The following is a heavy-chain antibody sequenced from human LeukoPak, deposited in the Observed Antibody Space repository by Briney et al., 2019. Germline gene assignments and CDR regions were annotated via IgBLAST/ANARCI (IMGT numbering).Heavy chain of an antibody. J-gene: IGHJ3*02. CDR3: AREGLYSGYDGRDAFYI. D-gene: IGHD5-12*01. CDR1: GGSISSYY. CDR2: IYYSGST. V-gene: IGHV4-59*01. Sequence: SETLSLTCTVSGGSISSYYWSWIRQPPGKGLEWIGYIYYSGSTNYNPSLKSRVTISVDTSKNQFSLKLSSVTAADTAVYYCAREGLYSGYDGRDAFYIWGQGTMVTVSS.